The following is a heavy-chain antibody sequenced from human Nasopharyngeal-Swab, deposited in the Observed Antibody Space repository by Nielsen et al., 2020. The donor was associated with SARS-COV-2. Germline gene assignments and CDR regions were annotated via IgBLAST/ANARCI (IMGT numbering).Heavy chain of an antibody. CDR2: MNPNSGNT. Sequence: ASVQVSCKASGYTFTSYDINWVRQATAQGLEWMGWMNPNSGNTGYAQKFQGRVTMTRNTSISTAYMELSSLRSEDTAVYYCATSRNKDIVVVVAAIHYYYYYGMDVWGQGTTVTVSS. D-gene: IGHD2-15*01. J-gene: IGHJ6*02. V-gene: IGHV1-8*01. CDR1: GYTFTSYD. CDR3: ATSRNKDIVVVVAAIHYYYYYGMDV.